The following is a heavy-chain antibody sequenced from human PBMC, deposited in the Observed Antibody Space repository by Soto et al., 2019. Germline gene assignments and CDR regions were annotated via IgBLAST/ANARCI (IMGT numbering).Heavy chain of an antibody. CDR3: ARLLFDFWSGYYTGQIDY. Sequence: SETLSLTCTVSGDSMTSYYWTWVRQPPGKGLEWIGYVYYSGSTNYNPSLKSRVTASVDTSKNQFSLKLSSVTAADTAVYYCARLLFDFWSGYYTGQIDYWGQGTLVTVSS. V-gene: IGHV4-59*08. J-gene: IGHJ4*02. CDR2: VYYSGST. D-gene: IGHD3-3*01. CDR1: GDSMTSYY.